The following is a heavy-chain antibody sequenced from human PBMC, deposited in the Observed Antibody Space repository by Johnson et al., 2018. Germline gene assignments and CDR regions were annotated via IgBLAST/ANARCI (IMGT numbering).Heavy chain of an antibody. CDR1: GFTFSASG. CDR3: GQGPRHGAFDI. V-gene: IGHV3-30*18. CDR2: IAVEGKRK. Sequence: QVQLVESGGGVVQXGRSLRLXCAASGFTFSASGIDTHWVRQSPDKGLEGVTSIAVEGKRKLYTDSVKGRFTVSRENSRNTVYLQMKSLRPADTARYYCGQGPRHGAFDIWGQGTLVIVSA. J-gene: IGHJ3*02.